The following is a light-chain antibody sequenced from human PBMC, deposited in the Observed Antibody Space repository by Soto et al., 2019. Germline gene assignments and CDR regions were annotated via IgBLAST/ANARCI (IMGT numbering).Light chain of an antibody. CDR1: SSDLGVYDY. CDR2: EVN. J-gene: IGLJ2*01. V-gene: IGLV2-8*01. CDR3: SSYAGSNNLI. Sequence: QSALTQPPSASGSPGQSVTISCTGTSSDLGVYDYVSWYQQRPGKAPKLMIYEVNKRPSGVPDRFSGSKSGNTASLTVTGLQDEDEADYYCSSYAGSNNLIFGGGTKVTVL.